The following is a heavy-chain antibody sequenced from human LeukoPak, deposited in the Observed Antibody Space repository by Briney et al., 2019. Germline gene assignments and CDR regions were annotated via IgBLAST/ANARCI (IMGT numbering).Heavy chain of an antibody. V-gene: IGHV3-30*18. CDR2: ISYDGSNK. CDR3: AKDVAGTFGESALDY. Sequence: PGRSLRLSCAASGFTFSSYGMHWVRQAPGKGLEWVAVISYDGSNKYYADSVKGRFTISRDNSKNTLYLQMNSLRAEDTAVYYCAKDVAGTFGESALDYWGQGTLVTVSS. CDR1: GFTFSSYG. D-gene: IGHD3-10*01. J-gene: IGHJ4*02.